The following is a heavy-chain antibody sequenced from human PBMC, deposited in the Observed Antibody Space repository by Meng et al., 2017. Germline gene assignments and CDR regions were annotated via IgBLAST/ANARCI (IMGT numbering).Heavy chain of an antibody. CDR1: GFTFNNYW. CDR3: LDEAPRSDY. Sequence: EVQVGEAGGGVVQPGGSLRLSCAASGFTFNNYWMHWVRQVPGKGLVWVSRISGDGSITNYADSVKGRFTISRDNAKNTLYLQMNSLRPEDTAVYYCLDEAPRSDYWGQGSLVTVSS. CDR2: ISGDGSIT. J-gene: IGHJ4*02. D-gene: IGHD1-1*01. V-gene: IGHV3-74*01.